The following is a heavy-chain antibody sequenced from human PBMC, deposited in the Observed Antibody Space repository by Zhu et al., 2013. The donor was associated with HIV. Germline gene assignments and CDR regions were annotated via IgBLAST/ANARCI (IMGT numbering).Heavy chain of an antibody. CDR1: GYAFSSYA. D-gene: IGHD3-22*01. J-gene: IGHJ4*02. CDR2: IIPIFGTA. V-gene: IGHV1-69*06. CDR3: ARSEDHYDSSGPLGY. Sequence: QVQLVQSGAEVKKPGASVKVSCKASGYAFSSYAISWVRQAPGQGLEWMGGIIPIFGTANYAQKFQGRVTITADKSTSTAYMELSSLRSDDTAVYYXARSEDHYDSSGPLGYWGQGILVTVSS.